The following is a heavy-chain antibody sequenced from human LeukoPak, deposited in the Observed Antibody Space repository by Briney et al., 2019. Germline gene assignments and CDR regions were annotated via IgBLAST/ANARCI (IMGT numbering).Heavy chain of an antibody. Sequence: GGSLRLSCAASGFTFSNYAMIWVRQAPGKGLEWVSAISGRGGSTYYADSVKGRFTISRDNSKNTLSLQMSSLRAEDTAVYYCAKARNSDYRFGFDIWGQGTMVTVSS. CDR2: ISGRGGST. CDR1: GFTFSNYA. J-gene: IGHJ3*02. D-gene: IGHD4-11*01. V-gene: IGHV3-23*01. CDR3: AKARNSDYRFGFDI.